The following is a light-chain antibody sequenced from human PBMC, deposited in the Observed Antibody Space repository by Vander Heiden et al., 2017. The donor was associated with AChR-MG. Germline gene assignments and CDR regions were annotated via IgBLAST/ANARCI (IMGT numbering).Light chain of an antibody. CDR2: DAS. V-gene: IGKV1-33*01. CDR3: QQYDNIPPT. Sequence: DIRMTQSPSSLSASVGDRVTITCQASQDISKYLNWYQQKPGKAPKLLIYDASNLATGVPSRVSGSGSGADFTFTINSLQPEDIATYYCQQYDNIPPTFGGGTKVEIK. J-gene: IGKJ4*01. CDR1: QDISKY.